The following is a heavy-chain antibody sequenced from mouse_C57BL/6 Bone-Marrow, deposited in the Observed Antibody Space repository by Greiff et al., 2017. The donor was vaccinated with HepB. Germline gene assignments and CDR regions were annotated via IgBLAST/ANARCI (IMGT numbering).Heavy chain of an antibody. D-gene: IGHD1-1*01. CDR1: GFTFTDYY. CDR2: IRNKANGYTT. V-gene: IGHV7-3*01. CDR3: ARSSGSSYLDY. J-gene: IGHJ2*01. Sequence: EVQGVESGGGLVQPGGSLSLSCAASGFTFTDYYMSWVRQPPGKALEWLGFIRNKANGYTTEYSASVKGRFTISRDNSQSILYLQMNALRAEDSATYYCARSSGSSYLDYWCQGTTLTVSS.